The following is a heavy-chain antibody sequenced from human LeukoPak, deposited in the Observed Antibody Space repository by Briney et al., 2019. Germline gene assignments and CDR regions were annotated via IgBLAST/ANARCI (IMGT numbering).Heavy chain of an antibody. CDR1: GFTFSSYS. Sequence: GGSLRLSCAASGFTFSSYSMNWVRQAPGKGLEWVSSISSSSSYIYYADSVKGRFTISRDNAKNSLYLQMNSLRAEDTAVYYCARDYYDSSGYKIWDYWGQGTLVTVSS. V-gene: IGHV3-21*01. J-gene: IGHJ4*02. CDR2: ISSSSSYI. D-gene: IGHD3-22*01. CDR3: ARDYYDSSGYKIWDY.